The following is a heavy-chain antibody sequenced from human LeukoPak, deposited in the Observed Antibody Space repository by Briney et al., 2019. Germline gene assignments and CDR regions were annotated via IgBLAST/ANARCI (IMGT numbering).Heavy chain of an antibody. CDR2: IIPIFGIA. J-gene: IGHJ5*02. CDR1: GGTFSSYA. D-gene: IGHD6-6*01. Sequence: SVKVSCKASGGTFSSYAISWVRQAPGQGLEWMGRIIPIFGIANYAQKFQGRVMITADKPTSTAYMELSSLRSEDTAVYYCARAVAARPFDPWGQGTLVTVSS. V-gene: IGHV1-69*04. CDR3: ARAVAARPFDP.